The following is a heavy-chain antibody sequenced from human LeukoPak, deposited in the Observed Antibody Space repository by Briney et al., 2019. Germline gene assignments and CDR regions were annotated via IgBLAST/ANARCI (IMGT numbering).Heavy chain of an antibody. CDR1: GGSISSSY. CDR2: IYYSGST. D-gene: IGHD5-18*01. CDR3: ARDDSDSYGFYY. Sequence: PSETLFLTCTVSGGSISSSYWIWIRQPPGKGLEWIGYIYYSGSTNYNPSLKSRVTISVDTSKNQFSLKLSSVTAADTAVYYCARDDSDSYGFYYWGQGALVTVSS. V-gene: IGHV4-59*12. J-gene: IGHJ4*02.